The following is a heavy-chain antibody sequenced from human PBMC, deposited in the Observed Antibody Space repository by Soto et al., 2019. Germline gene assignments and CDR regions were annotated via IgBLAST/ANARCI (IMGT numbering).Heavy chain of an antibody. Sequence: ASVKVSCKVSGYTLTELSMHWARQAPGKGLEWMGGFDPEDGETIYAQKFQGRVTMTEDTSTDTAYMELSSLRSEDTAVYYCATELHAAAAQFTDAFDIWGQGTMVTVSS. D-gene: IGHD6-13*01. CDR1: GYTLTELS. J-gene: IGHJ3*02. CDR3: ATELHAAAAQFTDAFDI. V-gene: IGHV1-24*01. CDR2: FDPEDGET.